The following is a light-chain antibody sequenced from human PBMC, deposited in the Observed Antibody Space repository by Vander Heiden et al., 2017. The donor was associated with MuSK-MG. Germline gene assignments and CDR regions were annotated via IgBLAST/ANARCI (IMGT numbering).Light chain of an antibody. CDR3: QQRDSTPWT. CDR1: QSISSY. V-gene: IGKV1-39*01. CDR2: AAS. J-gene: IGKJ1*01. Sequence: DIQMTQSPSSLSASVGDRVTITCRASQSISSYLNWYQQKPGKAPKLLIYAASSLQSGVPSRFSGSRSGTDFTLTISRLQPEAFATYYCQQRDSTPWTFGQGTKVEIK.